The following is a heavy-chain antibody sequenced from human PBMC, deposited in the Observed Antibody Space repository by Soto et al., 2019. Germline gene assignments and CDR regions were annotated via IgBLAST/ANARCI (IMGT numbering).Heavy chain of an antibody. Sequence: QVHLVQSGGELRKPGASVKVSCKASGYTFTSNSISWVRQAPGEGLEWMGWISTYNGDTKFAQKFQGRVTLTTDTSTSTAYMELTSLKSDDTAVYYCARGGGYAVDYWGQGTPVTVSS. CDR3: ARGGGYAVDY. D-gene: IGHD5-12*01. J-gene: IGHJ4*02. CDR2: ISTYNGDT. V-gene: IGHV1-18*04. CDR1: GYTFTSNS.